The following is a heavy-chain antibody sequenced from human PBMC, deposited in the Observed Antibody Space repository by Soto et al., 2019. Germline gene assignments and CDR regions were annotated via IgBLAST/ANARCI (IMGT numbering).Heavy chain of an antibody. Sequence: PSETLSLTCAVYGGSFSGYYWSWIRQPPGKGLEWIGEINHSGSTNYNPSLKSRVTISVDTSKNQFSLKLSSVTAADTAVYYCARRGYSYAYRPFDYWGQGTLVTVSS. CDR3: ARRGYSYAYRPFDY. D-gene: IGHD5-18*01. J-gene: IGHJ4*02. CDR1: GGSFSGYY. CDR2: INHSGST. V-gene: IGHV4-34*01.